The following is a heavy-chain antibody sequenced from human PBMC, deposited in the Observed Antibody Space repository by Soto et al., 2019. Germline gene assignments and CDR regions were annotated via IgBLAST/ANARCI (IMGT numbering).Heavy chain of an antibody. Sequence: QVTLKESGPVLVKPTETLTLTCSVSGFSLTDPKMGVTWVRQPPGEALEWLAHIFANDEKSYRPSLQTRLTIPKDTSKSRVVLTMTNMAPVDTATYYCVGKLGGGTFDVWGQGTMVTVSS. CDR1: GFSLTDPKMG. D-gene: IGHD3-16*01. V-gene: IGHV2-26*01. CDR3: VGKLGGGTFDV. J-gene: IGHJ3*01. CDR2: IFANDEK.